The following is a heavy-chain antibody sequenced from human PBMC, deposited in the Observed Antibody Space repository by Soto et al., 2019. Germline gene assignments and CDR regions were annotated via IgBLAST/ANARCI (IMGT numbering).Heavy chain of an antibody. J-gene: IGHJ6*04. CDR2: LYWDDTR. V-gene: IGHV2-5*02. D-gene: IGHD1-1*01. Sequence: QITLEESRPPLVNPTQTLTLTCSFSGFSLYTRGVGVGWIRQPPGKALEWLALLYWDDTRRYNPSLKNSLTIAKDTSENQVVLTMTNMDPVDTGTYFCAHYTTDTYFDVWGKGTTVTVSS. CDR3: AHYTTDTYFDV. CDR1: GFSLYTRGVG.